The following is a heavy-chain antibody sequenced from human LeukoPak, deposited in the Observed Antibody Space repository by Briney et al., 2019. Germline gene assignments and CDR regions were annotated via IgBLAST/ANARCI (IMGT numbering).Heavy chain of an antibody. CDR1: GYTFTIYA. D-gene: IGHD3-3*01. CDR3: ARDSTPYYDFWSSLNWFDP. J-gene: IGHJ5*02. V-gene: IGHV1-3*01. CDR2: INAGNGNT. Sequence: ASVTVSCKASGYTFTIYAMHWVRQAPGQRLEWMGWINAGNGNTKYSQKFQGRVTITRDTSASTAYMELSSLRSEDTAVYYCARDSTPYYDFWSSLNWFDPWGQGTLVTVSS.